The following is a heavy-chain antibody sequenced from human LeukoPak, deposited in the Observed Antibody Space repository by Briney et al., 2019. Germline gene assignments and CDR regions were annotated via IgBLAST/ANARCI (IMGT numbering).Heavy chain of an antibody. Sequence: GGSLRLSCAASGFTFSTSWTHWVRQTPGKGLVWVSRINTDGSTTTYADSVKGRFTISRDNAENALYLEMNSLRAEDTTVYYCASSVFASGSLWGQGTLVTVSS. CDR1: GFTFSTSW. CDR2: INTDGSTT. D-gene: IGHD3-10*01. J-gene: IGHJ1*01. CDR3: ASSVFASGSL. V-gene: IGHV3-74*01.